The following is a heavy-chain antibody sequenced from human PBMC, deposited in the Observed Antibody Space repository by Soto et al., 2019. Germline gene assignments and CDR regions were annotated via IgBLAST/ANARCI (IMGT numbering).Heavy chain of an antibody. CDR1: GFTFSSYA. CDR3: AKDGPQYYYDSSGYYYYYGMDV. CDR2: ISGSGGST. D-gene: IGHD3-22*01. Sequence: QPGGSLRLSCAASGFTFSSYAMSWVRQAPGKGLEWVSAISGSGGSTYYADSVKGRFTISRDNSKNTLYLQMNSLRAEDTAVYYCAKDGPQYYYDSSGYYYYYGMDVWGQGTTVTVS. V-gene: IGHV3-23*01. J-gene: IGHJ6*02.